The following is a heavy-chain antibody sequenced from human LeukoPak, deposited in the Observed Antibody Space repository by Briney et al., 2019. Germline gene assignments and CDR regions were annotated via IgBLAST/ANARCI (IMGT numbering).Heavy chain of an antibody. Sequence: SETLSLTCTVSGGSISSYYWSWIRQPPGKGLQFIGYMHYTGSTNYNPSLESRVTLSVDTSKNQFSLKLRSVTAADTAVYYCARLSKDTVVLPATMAHYFDYWGQGTLVTVSS. CDR1: GGSISSYY. J-gene: IGHJ4*02. V-gene: IGHV4-59*08. CDR2: MHYTGST. CDR3: ARLSKDTVVLPATMAHYFDY. D-gene: IGHD2-2*01.